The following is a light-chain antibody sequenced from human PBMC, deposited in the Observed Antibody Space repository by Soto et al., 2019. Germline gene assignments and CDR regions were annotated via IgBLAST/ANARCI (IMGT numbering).Light chain of an antibody. CDR1: RSDVGGYNY. J-gene: IGLJ1*01. V-gene: IGLV2-14*03. Sequence: QSVLTQPASVSGSPGQSVTISCTGTRSDVGGYNYVSWYQQHPGKAPKLMIHDVSDRPSGVSDRFSGSKSANTASLTIFGLQAEDEAEYYCSSHTTSGTRVFGTGTKLTVL. CDR3: SSHTTSGTRV. CDR2: DVS.